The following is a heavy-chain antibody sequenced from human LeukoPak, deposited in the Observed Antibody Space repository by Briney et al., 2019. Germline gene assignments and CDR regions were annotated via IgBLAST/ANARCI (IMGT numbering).Heavy chain of an antibody. CDR3: TRSLGVVIHGGMDV. V-gene: IGHV4-59*01. D-gene: IGHD3-3*01. J-gene: IGHJ6*02. Sequence: WETLCLTCTVSGGSISSYHWSWIRQPPGKGLQWIGHIYYTGSTNYNPSLKSRLTISLDTSKNQFSLKLSSVTAADTAVYYCTRSLGVVIHGGMDVWGQGTTVNVSS. CDR1: GGSISSYH. CDR2: IYYTGST.